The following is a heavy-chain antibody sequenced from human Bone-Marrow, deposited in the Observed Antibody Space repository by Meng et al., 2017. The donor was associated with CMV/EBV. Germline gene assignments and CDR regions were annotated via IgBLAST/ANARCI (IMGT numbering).Heavy chain of an antibody. J-gene: IGHJ6*02. D-gene: IGHD6-13*01. Sequence: ASVKVSCTASGYTFTSYDINWVRQATGQGLEWMGWMNPNSGNTGYAQKFQGRVTITRNTSISTAYMELSSLRSEDTAVYYCARGASGWGSSSWFYYCYGMDVWGQGTTVTVSS. V-gene: IGHV1-8*03. CDR1: GYTFTSYD. CDR2: MNPNSGNT. CDR3: ARGASGWGSSSWFYYCYGMDV.